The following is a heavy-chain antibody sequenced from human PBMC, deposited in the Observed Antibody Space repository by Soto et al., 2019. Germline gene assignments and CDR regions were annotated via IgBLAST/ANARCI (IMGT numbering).Heavy chain of an antibody. D-gene: IGHD3-10*01. CDR2: INGDGRST. J-gene: IGHJ4*02. V-gene: IGHV3-74*01. CDR1: GFTFGSYW. CDR3: SRETLWFGESPKS. Sequence: EVQLVESGGGSVQTGGSLRISCAASGFTFGSYWMDWVRQAPGKGLVWVSRINGDGRSTTYADSVKGRFTISRDNAQNTLYRQMNGLRADDTAVYYCSRETLWFGESPKSGGQGTLVTVSS.